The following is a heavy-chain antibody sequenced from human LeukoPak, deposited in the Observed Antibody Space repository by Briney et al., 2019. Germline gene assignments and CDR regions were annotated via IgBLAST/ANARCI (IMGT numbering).Heavy chain of an antibody. J-gene: IGHJ4*02. CDR1: GFTFSKYA. CDR2: ISVSGGST. D-gene: IGHD5-12*01. CDR3: AKDPYRASSGLVDY. V-gene: IGHV3-23*01. Sequence: GGSLRLSCAASGFTFSKYAMTWVRQAPGKGLEWVSGISVSGGSTNYADSVKGRFTISRDNSKNTLYLQMSSLRAEDTAVYYCAKDPYRASSGLVDYWGQGTLVTVSS.